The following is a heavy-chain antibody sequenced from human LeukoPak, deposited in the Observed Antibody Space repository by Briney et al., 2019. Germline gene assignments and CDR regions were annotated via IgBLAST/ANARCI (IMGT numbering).Heavy chain of an antibody. CDR3: AVLRYFDWLLEPYYFDY. V-gene: IGHV1-69*01. J-gene: IGHJ4*02. D-gene: IGHD3-9*01. CDR2: IIPIFGTA. CDR1: GGTFSSYA. Sequence: ASVKVSCKASGGTFSSYAISWVRQAPGHGLEWMGGIIPIFGTANYAQKFQGRVTITADESTSTAYRELSSLRSEDTAVYYCAVLRYFDWLLEPYYFDYWGQGTLVTVSS.